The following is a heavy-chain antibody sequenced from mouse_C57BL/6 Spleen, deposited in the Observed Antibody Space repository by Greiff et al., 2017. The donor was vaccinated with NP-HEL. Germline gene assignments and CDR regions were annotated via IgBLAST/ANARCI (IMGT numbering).Heavy chain of an antibody. J-gene: IGHJ3*01. CDR1: GYSFTGYY. D-gene: IGHD2-2*01. V-gene: IGHV1-42*01. CDR2: INPSTGGT. Sequence: EVQLQQSGPELVKPGASVKISCKASGYSFTGYYMNWVKQSPEKSLEWIGEINPSTGGTTSNQKFKAKATLTVDKSSSTAYMQLKSLTSEDSAVYYCARGDMVTPGSFAYWGQGTLVTVSA. CDR3: ARGDMVTPGSFAY.